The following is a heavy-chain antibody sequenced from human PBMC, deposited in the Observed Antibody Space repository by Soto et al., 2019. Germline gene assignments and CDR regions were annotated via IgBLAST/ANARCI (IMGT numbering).Heavy chain of an antibody. Sequence: QVQLMQSGAEVKQPGASVKVSCKASGYTFTNYYMHWVRHVPGQGLEWMGIINPSGGGPAHAQNFRGRLTTTSDTSTTTIYMGLNSLRSEDTAVYFCARSDMGGDAALGVWGQGTMVTVSS. J-gene: IGHJ3*01. CDR1: GYTFTNYY. CDR2: INPSGGGP. V-gene: IGHV1-46*03. CDR3: ARSDMGGDAALGV. D-gene: IGHD3-16*01.